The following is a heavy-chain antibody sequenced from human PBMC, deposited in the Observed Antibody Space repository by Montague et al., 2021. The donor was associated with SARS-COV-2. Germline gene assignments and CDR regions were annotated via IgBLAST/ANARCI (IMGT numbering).Heavy chain of an antibody. CDR1: GGSLSTPHY. V-gene: IGHV4-4*01. Sequence: ETLSLTCAVSGGSLSTPHYWSWVRQPPGKGLEWIGEFHHSGIAXYNAPFNGRVTISVDKSNNQFSLTLTSVTAADTAFYCCACDRITRGWLDPWGQGTLVTVSS. D-gene: IGHD7-27*01. CDR2: FHHSGIA. J-gene: IGHJ5*02. CDR3: ACDRITRGWLDP.